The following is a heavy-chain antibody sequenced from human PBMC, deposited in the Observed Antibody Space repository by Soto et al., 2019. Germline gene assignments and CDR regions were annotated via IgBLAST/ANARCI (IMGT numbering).Heavy chain of an antibody. D-gene: IGHD4-17*01. CDR1: GGSISSYY. CDR3: ARHPYGRARYYYYMDV. J-gene: IGHJ6*03. V-gene: IGHV4-59*08. Sequence: SETLSLTCTVSGGSISSYYWSWIRQPPGKGLEWIGYIYYSGSTNYNPSLKSRVTISVDTSKNQFSLKLSSVTAADTAVYYCARHPYGRARYYYYMDVWGKGTTVTVSS. CDR2: IYYSGST.